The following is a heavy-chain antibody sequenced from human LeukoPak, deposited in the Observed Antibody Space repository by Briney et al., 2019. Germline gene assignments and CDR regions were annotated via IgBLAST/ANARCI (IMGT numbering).Heavy chain of an antibody. J-gene: IGHJ6*03. D-gene: IGHD2-15*01. Sequence: SVKVSCKASGGTFSSYAISWVRQAPGQGLEWMGGIIPIFGTANYAQKFQGRVTMTRDTSISTAYMELSRLRSDDTAVYYRARAPLDMGYMDVWGKGTTVTVSS. V-gene: IGHV1-69*05. CDR3: ARAPLDMGYMDV. CDR2: IIPIFGTA. CDR1: GGTFSSYA.